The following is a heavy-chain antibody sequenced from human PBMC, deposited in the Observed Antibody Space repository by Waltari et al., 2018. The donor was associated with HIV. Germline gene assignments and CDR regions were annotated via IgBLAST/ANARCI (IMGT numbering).Heavy chain of an antibody. Sequence: QVQLVQSGAEVKKPGASVKVSCKASGYTFTSYAMHWVRQAPGQRLEWMGWINAGNGNTKYSQKFQGRVTITRDTSASTAYMELSSLRSEDTAVYYCARTGSTVTTGWNYYYGMDVWGQGTTVTVSS. CDR3: ARTGSTVTTGWNYYYGMDV. J-gene: IGHJ6*02. V-gene: IGHV1-3*01. CDR2: INAGNGNT. CDR1: GYTFTSYA. D-gene: IGHD4-17*01.